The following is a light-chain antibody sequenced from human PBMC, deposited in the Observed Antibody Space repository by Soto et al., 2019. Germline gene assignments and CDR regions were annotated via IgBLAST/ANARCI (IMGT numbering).Light chain of an antibody. J-gene: IGLJ1*01. CDR3: CSYAGSPAHV. V-gene: IGLV2-11*01. Sequence: QSALTQPRSVSGSPGQSVTISCTGTSSDVGGYNYVSWYQQHPGKAPKVMIYDVSERPSGVPDRFSGSKSGNTASLPISGLQAEDEADYSSCSYAGSPAHVLATGTKLTVL. CDR1: SSDVGGYNY. CDR2: DVS.